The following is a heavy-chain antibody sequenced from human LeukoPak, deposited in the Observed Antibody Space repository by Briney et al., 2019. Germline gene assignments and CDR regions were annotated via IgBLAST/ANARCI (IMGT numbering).Heavy chain of an antibody. CDR2: INPNSGVT. Sequence: ASVKVSCKASGYTFTGYYLHWVRQPPGQGLEWMGWINPNSGVTNYAQNFQGRVTMTRDTSISTGYMELSRLRSDDTALYYCARAVAGIDYWGQGTLVTVSS. D-gene: IGHD6-19*01. CDR1: GYTFTGYY. V-gene: IGHV1-2*02. J-gene: IGHJ4*02. CDR3: ARAVAGIDY.